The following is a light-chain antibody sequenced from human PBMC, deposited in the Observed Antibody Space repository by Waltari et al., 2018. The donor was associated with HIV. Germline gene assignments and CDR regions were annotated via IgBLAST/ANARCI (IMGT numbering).Light chain of an antibody. J-gene: IGLJ2*01. Sequence: QSALTQPASMSGSPGQSITIACMGSSTDADRYNYVSWYQHDPGKAPKLILYEVKNRPAGVFSRASASKSGHPPSLTISGLQPEAVGRYSCSSYTSSSTLVVILGAGPKLTFL. CDR1: STDADRYNY. V-gene: IGLV2-14*01. CDR2: EVK. CDR3: SSYTSSSTLVVI.